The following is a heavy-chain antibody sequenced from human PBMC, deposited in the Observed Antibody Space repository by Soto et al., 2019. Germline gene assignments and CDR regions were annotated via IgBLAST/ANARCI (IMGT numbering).Heavy chain of an antibody. CDR1: GFSISTYDYN. D-gene: IGHD2-21*02. CDR2: VYSTGTR. CDR3: ARGPPIVMGTTIVPRNYYFDY. Sequence: WETLRLTCTVSGFSISTYDYNWVRHRPTQGRGLESIGSVYSTGTRYSTPSLQGRVTMSADTSKNTFLLELRSVTAADTAVYSCARGPPIVMGTTIVPRNYYFDYWGQGTLVTVSS. V-gene: IGHV4-39*02. J-gene: IGHJ4*02.